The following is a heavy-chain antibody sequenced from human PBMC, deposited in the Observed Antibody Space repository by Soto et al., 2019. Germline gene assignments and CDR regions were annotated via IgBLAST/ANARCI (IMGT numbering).Heavy chain of an antibody. CDR3: TRGGRENDWNDGNFEY. J-gene: IGHJ4*02. CDR1: GYTFTSYG. D-gene: IGHD1-1*01. V-gene: IGHV1-18*01. Sequence: ASVKVSCKASGYTFTSYGISWVRQAPGQGLEWMGWISAYNGNTNYALKLQGRLTLTVDKSTRTAFLELSRLRPEDTAVYYCTRGGRENDWNDGNFEYWGQGTQVTVSS. CDR2: ISAYNGNT.